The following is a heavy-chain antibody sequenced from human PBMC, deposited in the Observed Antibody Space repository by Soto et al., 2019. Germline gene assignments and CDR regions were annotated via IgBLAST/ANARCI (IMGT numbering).Heavy chain of an antibody. J-gene: IGHJ3*02. V-gene: IGHV1-69*14. D-gene: IGHD6-13*01. CDR2: IIPIFTTT. CDR3: AREVAADGTFREDVFDI. Sequence: QVHLVQSGAEVKKPGSSVKVSCKAPGGTFSNHAINWVRQAPGQGLEWMGRIIPIFTTTNYAQKFQGRVTMTADKSTITADLELSSLKHDDTAVYYCAREVAADGTFREDVFDIWGQGTLVTVSS. CDR1: GGTFSNHA.